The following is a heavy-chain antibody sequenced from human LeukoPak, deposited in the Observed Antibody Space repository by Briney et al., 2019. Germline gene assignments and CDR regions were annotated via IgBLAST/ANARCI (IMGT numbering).Heavy chain of an antibody. J-gene: IGHJ4*02. CDR1: GYTFTGYY. Sequence: ASVKVSCKASGYTFTGYYMHWVRQAPGQGLEWMGWINPNSGGTNYAQKFQGRVTMTRDTSISTAYMELSRLRPDDTAVYYCARGIAAPPGYFDYWGQGTLVTVSS. D-gene: IGHD6-13*01. CDR3: ARGIAAPPGYFDY. CDR2: INPNSGGT. V-gene: IGHV1-2*02.